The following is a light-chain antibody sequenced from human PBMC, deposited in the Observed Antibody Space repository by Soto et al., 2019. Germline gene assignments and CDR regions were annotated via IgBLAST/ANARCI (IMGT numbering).Light chain of an antibody. CDR3: QQYNSMWT. J-gene: IGKJ1*01. CDR2: DAS. Sequence: DIQITQSPSTLSASVGDRVTITCRASQSISSWLAWYQQKPGKAPKLLIYDASSLESGVPSRFSGSGSGTEFTLTSSSRQPDDFATYYCQQYNSMWTFGQGTKVEIK. V-gene: IGKV1-5*01. CDR1: QSISSW.